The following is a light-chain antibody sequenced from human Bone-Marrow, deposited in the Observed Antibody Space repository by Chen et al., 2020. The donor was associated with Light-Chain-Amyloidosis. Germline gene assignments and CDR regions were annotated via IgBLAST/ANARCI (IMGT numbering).Light chain of an antibody. CDR3: QSYDTRLRGSV. CDR2: GNN. CDR1: RSNIGAPYD. Sequence: QSVLTQPPSVSGAPGQRVTIPGTGSRSNIGAPYDVHWYQQLPGTAPKLLIYGNNNRPSGAPDRFSGSKSGSSASLAITGLRADDEADYYCQSYDTRLRGSVFGGGTRLTVL. V-gene: IGLV1-40*01. J-gene: IGLJ2*01.